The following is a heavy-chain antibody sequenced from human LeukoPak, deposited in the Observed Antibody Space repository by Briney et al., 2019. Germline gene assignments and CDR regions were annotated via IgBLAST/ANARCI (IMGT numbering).Heavy chain of an antibody. V-gene: IGHV3-15*01. CDR3: TTDPEWLLRPFDY. Sequence: PGGSLRLSCAASGFTFSNAWMSWVRQAPGKGLEWVGRIKSKTDGGTTDYAAPVKGRFTISRDDSKNTLYLQMNSLKTEDTAVYYRTTDPEWLLRPFDYWGQGTLVTVSS. CDR1: GFTFSNAW. D-gene: IGHD3-3*01. J-gene: IGHJ4*02. CDR2: IKSKTDGGTT.